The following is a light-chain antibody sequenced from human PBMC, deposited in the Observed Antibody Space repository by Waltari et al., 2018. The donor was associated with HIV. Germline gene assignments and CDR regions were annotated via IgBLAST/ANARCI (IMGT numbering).Light chain of an antibody. J-gene: IGLJ3*02. CDR3: CSYAGSYTWV. CDR2: DVN. CDR1: SSDVGTYNY. V-gene: IGLV2-11*01. Sequence: CTGTSSDVGTYNYVSWYQQHPGKAPKLMIYDVNKRPSGVPDRFSGSKSGNTASLTISGLQADDEADYYCCSYAGSYTWVFGGGTKLTVL.